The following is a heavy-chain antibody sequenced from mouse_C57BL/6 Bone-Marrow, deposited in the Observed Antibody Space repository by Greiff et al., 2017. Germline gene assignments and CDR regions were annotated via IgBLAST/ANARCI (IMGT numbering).Heavy chain of an antibody. Sequence: VQLQQSGAELVKPGASVKISCKASGYAFSSYWMHWVKQRPGQGLEWIGAIYPGNSDTSYNQKFKGKAKLTAVTSASTAYMELSSLTNEDSAVYYCTRSAWSFDYWGQGTTLTVSS. CDR1: GYAFSSYW. V-gene: IGHV1-5*01. CDR2: IYPGNSDT. J-gene: IGHJ2*01. CDR3: TRSAWSFDY.